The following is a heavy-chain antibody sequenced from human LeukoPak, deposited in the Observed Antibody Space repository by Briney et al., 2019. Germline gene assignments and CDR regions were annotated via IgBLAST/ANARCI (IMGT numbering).Heavy chain of an antibody. V-gene: IGHV4-59*01. CDR1: GGSISSYY. CDR3: AREPRDDGAFDI. CDR2: IYYSGST. Sequence: SETLSLTCTVSGGSISSYYWSWIRQPPGKGLEWIGYIYYSGSTNYNPSLKSRVTISVDTSKNQFSLKLSSVTAADTAVYYCAREPRDDGAFDIWGQGTMVTVSS. D-gene: IGHD1-14*01. J-gene: IGHJ3*02.